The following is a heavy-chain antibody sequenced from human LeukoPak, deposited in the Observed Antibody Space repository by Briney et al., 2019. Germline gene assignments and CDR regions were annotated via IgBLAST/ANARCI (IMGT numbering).Heavy chain of an antibody. J-gene: IGHJ4*02. V-gene: IGHV3-23*01. CDR1: GFTFSSYA. CDR3: ANAPDQVDY. CDR2: ISGSGGST. D-gene: IGHD2-2*01. Sequence: PGGSLTLSCAASGFTFSSYAMSWVRQAPGKGLEWVSAISGSGGSTYYADSVKGRFTISRDNSKNPLYLQMNSLRAEDTAVYYCANAPDQVDYWGQGTLVTVSS.